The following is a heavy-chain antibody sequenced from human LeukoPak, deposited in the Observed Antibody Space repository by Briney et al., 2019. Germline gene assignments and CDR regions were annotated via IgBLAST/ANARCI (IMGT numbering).Heavy chain of an antibody. CDR2: IRSSGSTI. D-gene: IGHD3/OR15-3a*01. Sequence: GGSLTLSCAASGFTHSDYYMIWLGEAPGKGLEGVSYIRSSGSTIYYADPVKGRFTISRDNAKNFLYLQMHSLRADGTVFHYCARRRDFIDFWGQGTVVTVSS. CDR1: GFTHSDYY. J-gene: IGHJ4*02. V-gene: IGHV3-11*01. CDR3: ARRRDFIDF.